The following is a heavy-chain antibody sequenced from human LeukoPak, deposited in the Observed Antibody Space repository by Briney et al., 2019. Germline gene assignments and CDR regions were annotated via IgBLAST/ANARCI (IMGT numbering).Heavy chain of an antibody. Sequence: GGSLRLSCAASGLTFSSYAMSWVRQAPGKGLEWVSAISGSGGSTYYADSVKGRFTISRDNSKNTLYLQMNSLRAEDTAVYYCAKAEADRVRGVILGPFDYWGQGTLVTVSS. J-gene: IGHJ4*02. CDR3: AKAEADRVRGVILGPFDY. V-gene: IGHV3-23*01. CDR1: GLTFSSYA. D-gene: IGHD3-10*01. CDR2: ISGSGGST.